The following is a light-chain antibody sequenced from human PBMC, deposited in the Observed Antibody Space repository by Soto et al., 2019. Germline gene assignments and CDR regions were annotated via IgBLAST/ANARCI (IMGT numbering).Light chain of an antibody. CDR3: QQYNNWPPWGYT. J-gene: IGKJ2*01. CDR1: QSVSSN. V-gene: IGKV3-15*01. Sequence: EIVMTQSPATLSVSPGERATLSCRASQSVSSNLAWYQQKPGQAPRLLIYGASTRATGIPARFSGSGSGTEFTLTISSLQSEDFAVYYGQQYNNWPPWGYTFGQGTKLEIK. CDR2: GAS.